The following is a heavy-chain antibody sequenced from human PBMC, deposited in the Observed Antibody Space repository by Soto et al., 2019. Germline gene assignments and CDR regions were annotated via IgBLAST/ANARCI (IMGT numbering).Heavy chain of an antibody. J-gene: IGHJ4*02. CDR2: FDPEDGET. CDR3: AAGGTRWLHSPFDY. Sequence: QVQLVQSGAEVKKPGASVKVSCKVSGHTLTELSMHWGRLAPGKGLEWMGGFDPEDGETISAQKFQGRVTMTEDTSTDSTYLELSSLRSEDTAVYYCAAGGTRWLHSPFDYWGQGTLVTISS. V-gene: IGHV1-24*01. CDR1: GHTLTELS. D-gene: IGHD1-1*01.